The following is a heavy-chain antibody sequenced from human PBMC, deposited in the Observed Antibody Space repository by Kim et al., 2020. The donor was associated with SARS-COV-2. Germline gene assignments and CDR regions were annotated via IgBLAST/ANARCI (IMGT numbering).Heavy chain of an antibody. Sequence: YYADSVKGRVTISRDNSKKTLYLQMNSLGAEDTAVYYCARDLGVGATTDYWGQGTLVTVSS. V-gene: IGHV3-33*01. J-gene: IGHJ4*02. CDR3: ARDLGVGATTDY. D-gene: IGHD1-26*01.